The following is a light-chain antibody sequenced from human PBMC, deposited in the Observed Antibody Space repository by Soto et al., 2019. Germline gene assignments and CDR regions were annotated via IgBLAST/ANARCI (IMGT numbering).Light chain of an antibody. J-gene: IGLJ1*01. CDR2: DIS. V-gene: IGLV2-14*01. CDR1: SSDVGGYNY. Sequence: QSALTQPASVSGSPGQSITISCTGTSSDVGGYNYVSWYQQHPGKAPKLMIYDISNRPSGVSNRFSGSKSGNTPSLTISGLQAEDEADYYCSSYTSSRNYVFGTGTKVTVL. CDR3: SSYTSSRNYV.